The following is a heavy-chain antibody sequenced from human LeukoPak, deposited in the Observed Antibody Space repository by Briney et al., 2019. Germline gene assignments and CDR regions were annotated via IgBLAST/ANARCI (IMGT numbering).Heavy chain of an antibody. J-gene: IGHJ3*01. CDR2: MNPNSGNT. V-gene: IGHV1-8*02. CDR1: GYTLNGYS. D-gene: IGHD2-15*01. Sequence: ASVKVTCKASGYTLNGYSMHWVRQAPGQGLEWMGWMNPNSGNTGYAQKFQGRVTMTRNTSISTAYMELSSLRSEDTAVYYCAREAASWGQGTMVTVSS. CDR3: AREAAS.